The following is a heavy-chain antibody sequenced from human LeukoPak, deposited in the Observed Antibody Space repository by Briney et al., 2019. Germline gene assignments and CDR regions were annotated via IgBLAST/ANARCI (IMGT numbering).Heavy chain of an antibody. Sequence: SETLSLTCTVSGGSISSGSYYWSWIRQPARKGLEWIGRIYTSGSTNYNPSLKSRVTISVDTSKNQFSLKLSSVTAADTAVYYCARVLYSNYVWWFDPWGQGTLVTVSS. D-gene: IGHD4-11*01. J-gene: IGHJ5*02. CDR2: IYTSGST. CDR1: GGSISSGSYY. CDR3: ARVLYSNYVWWFDP. V-gene: IGHV4-61*02.